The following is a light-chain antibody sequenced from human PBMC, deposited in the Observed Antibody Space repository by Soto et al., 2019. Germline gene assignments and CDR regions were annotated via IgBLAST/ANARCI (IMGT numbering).Light chain of an antibody. J-gene: IGKJ2*01. Sequence: PLSCWATQSVSTTLAWYQQKPGQAPRLLIYGASTRAPGVPARFSGSGFGTTFTLTISSLQSEDFAVYYCQQYNDWRMYTFGQGTKLEI. CDR3: QQYNDWRMYT. CDR1: QSVSTT. V-gene: IGKV3-15*01. CDR2: GAS.